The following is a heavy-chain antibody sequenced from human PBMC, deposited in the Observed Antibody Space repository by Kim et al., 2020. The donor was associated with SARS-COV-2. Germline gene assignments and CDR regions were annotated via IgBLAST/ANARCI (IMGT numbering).Heavy chain of an antibody. J-gene: IGHJ4*02. D-gene: IGHD6-19*01. CDR3: AGGKPRSGWYWCFDY. Sequence: QKFQGTVTITADESTSTAYMELSSLRSEDTAVYYCAGGKPRSGWYWCFDYWGQGTLVTVSS. V-gene: IGHV1-69*01.